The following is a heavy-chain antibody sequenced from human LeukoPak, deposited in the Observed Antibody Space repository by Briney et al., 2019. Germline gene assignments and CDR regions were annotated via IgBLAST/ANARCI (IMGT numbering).Heavy chain of an antibody. D-gene: IGHD4-23*01. J-gene: IGHJ3*02. CDR1: GDSVSSYSAA. V-gene: IGHV6-1*01. Sequence: SQTLSLTCAISGDSVSSYSAAWSWIRQSPSRGLEWLGRTYYRSKWYNDYAVSVKSRITVNPDTSKNQFSLQLTSVTPEDTAVYYCARSGGHDAFDIWGQGTMVTVSS. CDR2: TYYRSKWYN. CDR3: ARSGGHDAFDI.